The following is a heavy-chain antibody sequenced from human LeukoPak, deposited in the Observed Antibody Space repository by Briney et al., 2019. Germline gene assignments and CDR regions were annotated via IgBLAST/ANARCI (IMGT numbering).Heavy chain of an antibody. D-gene: IGHD2/OR15-2a*01. V-gene: IGHV4-59*01. J-gene: IGHJ4*02. Sequence: PSETLSLTCTVSGGSISSYYGSWIRQPPGKGLEWIGYIYYSGSTNYNPSLKRRVTISVDTSKNQFSLKLSSVTAADTAVYYCARIYGVITYYFDYWGQGTLVTVSS. CDR3: ARIYGVITYYFDY. CDR1: GGSISSYY. CDR2: IYYSGST.